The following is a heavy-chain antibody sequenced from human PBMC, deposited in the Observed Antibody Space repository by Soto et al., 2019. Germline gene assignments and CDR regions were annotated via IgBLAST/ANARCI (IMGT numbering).Heavy chain of an antibody. CDR3: ARSVVVQAAPYYYYGMDV. CDR1: GFTFSSYA. J-gene: IGHJ6*02. V-gene: IGHV3-64*01. CDR2: ISSNGGST. D-gene: IGHD2-2*01. Sequence: VQLVESGGGLVQPGGSLRLSCAASGFTFSSYAMHWVRQAPGKGLEYVSAISSNGGSTYYANSVKGRFTISRDNSKNTLYLQMGSLKAEDMAVYYCARSVVVQAAPYYYYGMDVWGQGTTVTVSS.